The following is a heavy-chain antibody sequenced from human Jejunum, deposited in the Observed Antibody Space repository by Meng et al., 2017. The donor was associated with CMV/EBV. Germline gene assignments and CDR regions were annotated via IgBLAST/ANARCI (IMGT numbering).Heavy chain of an antibody. CDR1: GGTLNSLD. Sequence: QVQLVQSGAEVKKPGSSVKVSCKASGGTLNSLDIRWVRQAPGQGLEWMGWISTYNGNTHFGRSFQGRLSMTTDTSTKTAYMELRSLRSDDTAVYFCARSRVSYSSSSASAYWGQGTLVTVSS. V-gene: IGHV1-18*01. D-gene: IGHD6-6*01. CDR2: ISTYNGNT. CDR3: ARSRVSYSSSSASAY. J-gene: IGHJ4*02.